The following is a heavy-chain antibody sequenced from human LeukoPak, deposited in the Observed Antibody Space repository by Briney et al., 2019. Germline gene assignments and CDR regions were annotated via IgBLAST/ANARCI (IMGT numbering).Heavy chain of an antibody. CDR1: GFTFSSYW. J-gene: IGHJ4*02. CDR2: IKQDGSEK. Sequence: GGSLRLSCTTSGFTFSSYWMSWVRQAPGEGLEWVANIKQDGSEKYYVDSVKGRFTISRDNAKNSLYLQMNSLRAEDTAVYYCARDQRYCSSSSCPWEPFDYWGQGTLVTVSS. CDR3: ARDQRYCSSSSCPWEPFDY. V-gene: IGHV3-7*05. D-gene: IGHD2-2*01.